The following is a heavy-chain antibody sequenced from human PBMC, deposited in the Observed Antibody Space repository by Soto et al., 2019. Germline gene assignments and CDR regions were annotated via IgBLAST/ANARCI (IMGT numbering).Heavy chain of an antibody. Sequence: QMQVVESGGGVVQPGRSLRLSCAASGFTFSSYGMHWVRQAPGKGLEWVAVISYDGKNKDYADSVKGRFTISRDNSKNTLYLQMNSLGADDTAVYYCSKDPNPEVYYYASGIVYWGQGTQVTVSA. D-gene: IGHD3-10*01. CDR2: ISYDGKNK. CDR1: GFTFSSYG. J-gene: IGHJ4*02. CDR3: SKDPNPEVYYYASGIVY. V-gene: IGHV3-30*18.